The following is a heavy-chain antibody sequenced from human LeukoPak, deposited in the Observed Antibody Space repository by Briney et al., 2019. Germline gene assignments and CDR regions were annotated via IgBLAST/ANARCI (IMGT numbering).Heavy chain of an antibody. Sequence: GESLKISCKGSGYSFTSYWIGWVRQMPGKGLEWMGIIYPGDSTTYSPSFQGQVTISADKSISTAYLQWSSLNASDTAMYYCARAYYYDSSDFDYWGQGTLVTVSS. V-gene: IGHV5-51*01. CDR2: IYPGDST. D-gene: IGHD3-22*01. CDR1: GYSFTSYW. CDR3: ARAYYYDSSDFDY. J-gene: IGHJ4*02.